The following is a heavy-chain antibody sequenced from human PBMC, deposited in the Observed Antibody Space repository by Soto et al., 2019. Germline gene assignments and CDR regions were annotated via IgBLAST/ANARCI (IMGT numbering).Heavy chain of an antibody. Sequence: ASVKVSCKASAYTFTSYGISWVRRAPGQGLEWMGWISAYNGNTNYAQKLQGRVTMTTDTSTSTAYMELRSLRSDDTAVYYCARDPGDCSGGSCYSFSWFDPWGQGTLVTVSS. V-gene: IGHV1-18*01. CDR2: ISAYNGNT. CDR3: ARDPGDCSGGSCYSFSWFDP. CDR1: AYTFTSYG. J-gene: IGHJ5*02. D-gene: IGHD2-15*01.